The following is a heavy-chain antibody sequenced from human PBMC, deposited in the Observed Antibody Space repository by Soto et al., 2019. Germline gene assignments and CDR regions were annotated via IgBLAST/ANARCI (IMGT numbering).Heavy chain of an antibody. Sequence: EVQLLESGGGLVQPGGSLRLSCAASGFTFSSYAMCWVRQAPGKGLEWVSAISGSGGSTYYADSVKGRFTISRDNCKNMQYLQMDSTRAEDTAVYYCAKDGTSPFFGVVTYGFDYWGQGTMVTVSS. D-gene: IGHD3-3*01. CDR2: ISGSGGST. CDR1: GFTFSSYA. CDR3: AKDGTSPFFGVVTYGFDY. J-gene: IGHJ4*02. V-gene: IGHV3-23*01.